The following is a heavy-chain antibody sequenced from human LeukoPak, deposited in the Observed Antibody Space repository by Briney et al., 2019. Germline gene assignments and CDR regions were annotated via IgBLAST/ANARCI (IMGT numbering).Heavy chain of an antibody. CDR2: IYYSGST. CDR1: GGSISSSNYY. V-gene: IGHV4-39*01. CDR3: ARHDYDFWRGLFDS. Sequence: SETLSLTCAVSGGSISSSNYYWVWIRQPPGKGLEWIGSIYYSGSTFYNPSLKSRVTISVDTSKNQFSLKLSSVTAADTAVYYCARHDYDFWRGLFDSWGQGTLVAVSP. J-gene: IGHJ4*02. D-gene: IGHD3-3*01.